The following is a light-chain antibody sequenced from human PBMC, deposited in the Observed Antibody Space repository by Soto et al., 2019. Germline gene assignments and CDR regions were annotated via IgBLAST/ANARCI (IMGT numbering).Light chain of an antibody. CDR1: QSISTS. Sequence: DIQMTQSPSTLSASVGDRVTVTCRASQSISTSLAWYQQKPGKAPKLLIYKASNLESGVPSRFSGSGSGTEFTLTISSLQPDDFETYYCQQYNNYYRTFGQGTKVDIX. V-gene: IGKV1-5*03. CDR3: QQYNNYYRT. CDR2: KAS. J-gene: IGKJ1*01.